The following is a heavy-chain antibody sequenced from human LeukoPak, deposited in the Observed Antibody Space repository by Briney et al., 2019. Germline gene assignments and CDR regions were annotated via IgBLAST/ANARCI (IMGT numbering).Heavy chain of an antibody. CDR2: VKQDGSES. D-gene: IGHD3-22*01. CDR3: AREHSLKYFYDSSGYFDH. Sequence: GGSLRLSCVTSGFTFSNYWMTWLRQAPGKGLEWVANVKQDGSESYYVDSLKGRFTISRENAKNSLYLQMSSLRAEDTAVYYCAREHSLKYFYDSSGYFDHWGQGTLVTVSS. J-gene: IGHJ4*02. CDR1: GFTFSNYW. V-gene: IGHV3-7*01.